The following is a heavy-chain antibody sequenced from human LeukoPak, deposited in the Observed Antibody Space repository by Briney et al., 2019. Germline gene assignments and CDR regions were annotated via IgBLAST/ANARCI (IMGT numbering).Heavy chain of an antibody. J-gene: IGHJ4*02. CDR3: ARDPIAAAGIFDY. Sequence: KPSETLSLTCTVAGGSVSSGSYYWGWVRQPPGKGLEWIGSIYYRGHTFYNPSLESRVTISLDTSKNQFSLKLSAVTAADTAVYYCARDPIAAAGIFDYWGQGTLVTVSS. D-gene: IGHD6-13*01. V-gene: IGHV4-39*02. CDR2: IYYRGHT. CDR1: GGSVSSGSYY.